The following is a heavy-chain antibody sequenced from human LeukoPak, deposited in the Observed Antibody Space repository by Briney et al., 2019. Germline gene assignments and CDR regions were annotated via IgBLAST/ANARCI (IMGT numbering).Heavy chain of an antibody. Sequence: SETLSLTCTVSGGSISSSSYYWGWIRQPPGKGLEWIGSIYYSRSTYYNPSLKSRVTISVDTSKNQFSLKLSSVTAADTAVYYCARLVGTFDPWGQGTLVTVSS. CDR2: IYYSRST. J-gene: IGHJ5*02. CDR3: ARLVGTFDP. D-gene: IGHD6-19*01. CDR1: GGSISSSSYY. V-gene: IGHV4-39*01.